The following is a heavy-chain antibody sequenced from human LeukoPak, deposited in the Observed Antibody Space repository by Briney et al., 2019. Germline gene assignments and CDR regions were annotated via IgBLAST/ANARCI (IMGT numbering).Heavy chain of an antibody. CDR3: ARGLRVGWFDP. D-gene: IGHD3-3*01. CDR1: GGSISSYY. CDR2: IYYSGST. Sequence: SETLSLTCTASGGSISSYYRSWIRQPPGKGLEWIGYIYYSGSTNYNPSLKSRVTISVDTSKNQFSLKLSSVSAADTAVYYCARGLRVGWFDPWGQGTLVTVSS. J-gene: IGHJ5*02. V-gene: IGHV4-59*01.